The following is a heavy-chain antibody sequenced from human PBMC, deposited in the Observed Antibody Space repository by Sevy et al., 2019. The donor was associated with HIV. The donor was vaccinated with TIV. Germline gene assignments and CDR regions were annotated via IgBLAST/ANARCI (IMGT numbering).Heavy chain of an antibody. CDR1: GFTFSSYE. CDR3: GAMYYYGSGSYYKRGLCDY. D-gene: IGHD3-10*01. CDR2: ISSSGSTI. V-gene: IGHV3-48*03. J-gene: IGHJ4*02. Sequence: GGSLRLSCAASGFTFSSYEMNWVRQAPGKGLEWVSYISSSGSTIYYADSVKGRFTISRDNAKNSLYLQMNSLRAEDTAVYYCGAMYYYGSGSYYKRGLCDYWGQGTLVTVSS.